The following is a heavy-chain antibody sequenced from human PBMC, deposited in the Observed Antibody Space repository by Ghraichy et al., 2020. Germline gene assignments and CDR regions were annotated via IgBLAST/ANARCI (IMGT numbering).Heavy chain of an antibody. D-gene: IGHD2-15*01. Sequence: VKVSCKASGYTFTSYDINWVRQATGQGLEWMGWMNPNSGNTGYAQKFQGRVTMTRNTSISTAYMELSSLRSEDTAVYYCARGGVVVAATHLDYWGQGTLVTVSS. CDR3: ARGGVVVAATHLDY. CDR1: GYTFTSYD. J-gene: IGHJ4*02. V-gene: IGHV1-8*01. CDR2: MNPNSGNT.